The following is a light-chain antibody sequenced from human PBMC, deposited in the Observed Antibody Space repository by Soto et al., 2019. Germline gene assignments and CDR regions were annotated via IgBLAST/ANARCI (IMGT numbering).Light chain of an antibody. J-gene: IGLJ1*01. CDR2: VVS. CDR1: SSDVGGYNY. V-gene: IGLV2-14*01. CDR3: SSYTSSSLYV. Sequence: QSALTQPASVSGSPGQSITISCTGTSSDVGGYNYVSWYQQLPGKAPKLMIYVVSDRPSGVSNRFSGSKSGNTASLTISGLQAEDEADYYCSSYTSSSLYVFGTGTKLTVL.